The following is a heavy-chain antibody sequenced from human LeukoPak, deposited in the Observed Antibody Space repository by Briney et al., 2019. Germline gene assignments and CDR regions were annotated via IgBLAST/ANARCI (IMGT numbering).Heavy chain of an antibody. V-gene: IGHV3-30*04. CDR1: GFTFSTYA. Sequence: GGSLRLSCAASGFTFSTYAMYWVRQAPGKGLEWMAVISYDGSNKNYADSVKGRFTISRDNAKNSLYLQMNSLRAEDTAVYYCARDPPRYSGSYWLPAPFDYWGQGTLVTVSS. J-gene: IGHJ4*02. CDR3: ARDPPRYSGSYWLPAPFDY. D-gene: IGHD1-26*01. CDR2: ISYDGSNK.